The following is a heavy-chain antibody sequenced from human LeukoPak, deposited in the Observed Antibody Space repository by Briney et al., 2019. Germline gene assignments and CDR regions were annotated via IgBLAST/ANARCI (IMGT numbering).Heavy chain of an antibody. D-gene: IGHD3-10*01. J-gene: IGHJ4*02. CDR3: ARHGHRFGGSSHTPKAFDY. V-gene: IGHV4-39*01. CDR1: GGSLNSNSYY. Sequence: SETLSLTCTVSGGSLNSNSYYWGWIRQPPGKGLEWIGSVYFSGNTFYNPSLKSRVTISVDTSKNQFSLKLSSVTAADTAVYYCARHGHRFGGSSHTPKAFDYWGQGTLVTVSS. CDR2: VYFSGNT.